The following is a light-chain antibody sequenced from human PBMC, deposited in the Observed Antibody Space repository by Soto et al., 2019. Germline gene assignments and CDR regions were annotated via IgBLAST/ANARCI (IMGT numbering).Light chain of an antibody. V-gene: IGKV2-30*01. Sequence: LSLPATLGQPASISCRSSQSLVYGDGNTYLHWFXXRXGXXXRXXXYKVSNRDPGVPDRFSGSGSGTDFTLQISRVEAEDVGVYYCVQGTYWPPTFGEGTKVDIK. CDR3: VQGTYWPPT. J-gene: IGKJ4*01. CDR2: KVS. CDR1: QSLVYGDGNTY.